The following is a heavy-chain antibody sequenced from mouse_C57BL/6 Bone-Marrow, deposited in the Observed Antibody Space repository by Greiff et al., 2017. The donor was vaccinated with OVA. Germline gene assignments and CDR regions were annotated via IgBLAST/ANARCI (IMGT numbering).Heavy chain of an antibody. Sequence: EVKLVESGEGLVKPGGSLKLSCAASGFTFSSYAMSWVRQTPEKRLEWVAYISSGGEYIYYADTVKGRFTISRDNARNTLYLQMSSLKSEDTAMYYGTRERFYGYDEGFLDYWGQGTTLTVSS. V-gene: IGHV5-9-1*02. D-gene: IGHD2-2*01. CDR1: GFTFSSYA. J-gene: IGHJ2*01. CDR2: ISSGGEYI. CDR3: TRERFYGYDEGFLDY.